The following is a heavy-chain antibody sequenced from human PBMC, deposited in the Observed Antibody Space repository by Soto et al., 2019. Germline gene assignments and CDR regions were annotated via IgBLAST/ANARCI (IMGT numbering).Heavy chain of an antibody. Sequence: EVQLLESGGGLVQPGGSLRLSCAASGFTFSSYAMSWVRQAPGQGLEWVSAISGSGGSTYYADSVKGRCTISRDNSKNTLYLQMNSLRAEDTAVYYCAKSREWLLLWLFDYWGQGTLVTVSS. CDR1: GFTFSSYA. D-gene: IGHD3-22*01. CDR2: ISGSGGST. J-gene: IGHJ4*02. V-gene: IGHV3-23*01. CDR3: AKSREWLLLWLFDY.